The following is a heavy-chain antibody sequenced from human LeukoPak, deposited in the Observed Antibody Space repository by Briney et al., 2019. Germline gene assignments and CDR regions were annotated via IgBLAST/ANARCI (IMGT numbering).Heavy chain of an antibody. CDR3: ARHGSCSGGSCYSNWFDP. D-gene: IGHD2-15*01. CDR2: IYPGDSDT. CDR1: GYIFTSYW. J-gene: IGHJ5*02. V-gene: IGHV5-51*01. Sequence: GESLKISCKGSGYIFTSYWIGWVRQMPGKGLEWMGIIYPGDSDTRYSPSFQGQVTISADKSISTAYLQWSSLKASDTAMYYCARHGSCSGGSCYSNWFDPWGQGTLVTVSS.